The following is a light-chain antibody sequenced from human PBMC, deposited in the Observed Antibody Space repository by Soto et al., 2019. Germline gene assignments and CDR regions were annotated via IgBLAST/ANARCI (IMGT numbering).Light chain of an antibody. J-gene: IGLJ1*01. V-gene: IGLV2-14*03. CDR2: DVT. CDR1: SSDVGGFNY. CDR3: NSYTSSSTYV. Sequence: QSVLTQPASVSGSPGQSITISCTGTSSDVGGFNYVSWYQQHPGKAPKLMIYDVTNRPSGVSYRFSGSKSGNTASLTTSGLQAEDEADYYCNSYTSSSTYVFGTGT.